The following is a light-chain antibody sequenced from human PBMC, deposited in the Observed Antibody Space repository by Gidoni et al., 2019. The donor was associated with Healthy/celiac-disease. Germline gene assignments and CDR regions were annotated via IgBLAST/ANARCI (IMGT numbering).Light chain of an antibody. CDR1: QSVSSSY. J-gene: IGKJ1*01. CDR2: GAS. CDR3: QQYGSSFWT. Sequence: EIVLTQSPGTLSLSPGERATLSCRASQSVSSSYLAWYQQKPGQAPRLLIYGASSRATGIPARFSGSGSGTDFTLTISRLESEDFAVYYCQQYGSSFWTFGQGTKVEIK. V-gene: IGKV3-20*01.